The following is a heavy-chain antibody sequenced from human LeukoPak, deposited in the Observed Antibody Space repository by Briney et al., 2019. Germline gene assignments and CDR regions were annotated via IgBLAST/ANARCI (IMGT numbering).Heavy chain of an antibody. J-gene: IGHJ5*02. CDR1: GYTFTGYY. V-gene: IGHV1-2*06. D-gene: IGHD5-12*01. CDR2: INPNSGGT. Sequence: GASVKVSCKASGYTFTGYYMHWVRQAPGQGLEWMGRINPNSGGTNYAQKFQGRVTMARDTSISTAYMELSRLRSDDTAVYYCARDLVATIGNWFDPWGQGTLVTVSS. CDR3: ARDLVATIGNWFDP.